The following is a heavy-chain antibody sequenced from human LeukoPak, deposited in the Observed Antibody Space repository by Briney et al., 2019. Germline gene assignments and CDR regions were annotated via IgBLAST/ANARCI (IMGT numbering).Heavy chain of an antibody. CDR1: GGTFSSYA. D-gene: IGHD4/OR15-4a*01. J-gene: IGHJ3*02. V-gene: IGHV1-69*13. CDR2: VIPIFGTA. CDR3: ARGGATYDAFDI. Sequence: ASVKVSCKASGGTFSSYAISWVRQAPGQGLEWMGGVIPIFGTANYAQKFQGRVTITADESTSTAYMELSSLRSEGTAVYYCARGGATYDAFDIWGQGTMVTVSS.